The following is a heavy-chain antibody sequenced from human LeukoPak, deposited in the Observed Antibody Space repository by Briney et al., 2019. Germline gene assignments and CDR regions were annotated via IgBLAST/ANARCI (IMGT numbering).Heavy chain of an antibody. CDR1: EFTFSSYD. V-gene: IGHV3-33*06. CDR2: IWYDGSNK. Sequence: GGSLRLSCAASEFTFSSYDMHWVRQAPGKGLEWVAVIWYDGSNKYYADSVKGRFIISRDNSKSTVYLQMNSLRDEDTAVYYCAKVNSGVALSNWYFDLWGRGTQVTVSS. J-gene: IGHJ2*01. D-gene: IGHD2-15*01. CDR3: AKVNSGVALSNWYFDL.